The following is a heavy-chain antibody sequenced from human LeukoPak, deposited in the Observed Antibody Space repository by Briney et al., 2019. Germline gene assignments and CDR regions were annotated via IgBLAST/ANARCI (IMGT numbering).Heavy chain of an antibody. J-gene: IGHJ3*02. Sequence: SETLSLTCTVSGGFINNYYWSWIRQPAGKGLEWIGRIYTSGSTNYNPSLKSRVTMSVDTSKNQFSLKLSSVTAADTAVYYCARGLYYAFDIWGQGTMVTVSS. CDR2: IYTSGST. CDR3: ARGLYYAFDI. D-gene: IGHD2-15*01. CDR1: GGFINNYY. V-gene: IGHV4-4*07.